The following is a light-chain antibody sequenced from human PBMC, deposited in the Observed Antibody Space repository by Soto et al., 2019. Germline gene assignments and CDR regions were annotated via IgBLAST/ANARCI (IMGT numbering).Light chain of an antibody. V-gene: IGKV3-15*01. Sequence: IVMTQSPSTLSVSPGEGATLSCRASQSVSSKLAWYQQKPGQAPRLLIYGASTRATGIPARFSGSGSGTEFTLIISSLQSEDSAVYYCQQYNSWLWTFGQGTKADIK. J-gene: IGKJ1*01. CDR1: QSVSSK. CDR2: GAS. CDR3: QQYNSWLWT.